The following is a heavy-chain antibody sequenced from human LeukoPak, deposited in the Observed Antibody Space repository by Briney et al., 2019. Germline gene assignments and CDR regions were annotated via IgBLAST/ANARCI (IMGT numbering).Heavy chain of an antibody. D-gene: IGHD1-14*01. J-gene: IGHJ6*03. CDR1: GYTVSSNY. CDR3: ARQGASYNNGYYYYHYMAA. Sequence: PGGSLRLSCVASGYTVSSNYMTWVRQAPGKGLEWVSVIYSGGDTYYADSVKGRFTISRDNSKNTLYLQMNSLRADDTAVYFCARQGASYNNGYYYYHYMAAWGKGTTLTVSS. V-gene: IGHV3-53*01. CDR2: IYSGGDT.